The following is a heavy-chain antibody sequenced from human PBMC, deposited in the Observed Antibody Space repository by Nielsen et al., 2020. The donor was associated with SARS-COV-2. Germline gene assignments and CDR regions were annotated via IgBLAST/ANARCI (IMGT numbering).Heavy chain of an antibody. CDR2: INPNSGGT. Sequence: ASVKVSCKASGYTFTGYYMHWVRQAPGQGLEWMGRINPNSGGTNYAQKFQGRVTITRDTSISTAYMELSRLRSDDTAVYYCARDYGENYGDYKDENWFDPWGQGTLVTVSS. J-gene: IGHJ5*02. CDR3: ARDYGENYGDYKDENWFDP. D-gene: IGHD4-17*01. CDR1: GYTFTGYY. V-gene: IGHV1-2*06.